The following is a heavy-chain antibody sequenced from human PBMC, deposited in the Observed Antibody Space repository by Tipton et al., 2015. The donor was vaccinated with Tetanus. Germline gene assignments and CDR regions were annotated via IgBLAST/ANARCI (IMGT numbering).Heavy chain of an antibody. CDR1: GFTFSSYA. Sequence: SLRLSCAASGFTFSSYAMSWVRQAPGKGLELVSAISGSGGSTYYADSVKGRFTIFRVNSKNTLYLQMNSSRAEDTAVYYCAKEAALYDFWSGSRALFGYWGQGTLVAVSS. CDR2: ISGSGGST. V-gene: IGHV3-23*01. CDR3: AKEAALYDFWSGSRALFGY. D-gene: IGHD3-3*01. J-gene: IGHJ4*02.